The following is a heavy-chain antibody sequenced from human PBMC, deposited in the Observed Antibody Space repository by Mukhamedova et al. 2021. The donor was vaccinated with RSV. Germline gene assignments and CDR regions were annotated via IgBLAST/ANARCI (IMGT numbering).Heavy chain of an antibody. D-gene: IGHD2-8*01. CDR2: ST. J-gene: IGHJ5*02. CDR3: ARGDMVFPIENWLDP. Sequence: STYYNPSLKSRVTISVDTSKNQFSLKLSSVTAADTAVYYCARGDMVFPIENWLDPWGQGTLVTVSS. V-gene: IGHV4-39*01.